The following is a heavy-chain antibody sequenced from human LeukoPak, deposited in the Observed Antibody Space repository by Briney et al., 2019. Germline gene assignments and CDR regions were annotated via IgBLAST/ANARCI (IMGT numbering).Heavy chain of an antibody. D-gene: IGHD3-22*01. Sequence: GGSLRLSCAASGFTFTNCWMHRVRQAPGKELVWVSRINSDGSSTTYADSVKGRFTISRDNAKNTLYLQMNSLRADDTAVYYCARVSGTDSSGYVDWFDPWGQGTLVTVSS. CDR3: ARVSGTDSSGYVDWFDP. CDR1: GFTFTNCW. V-gene: IGHV3-74*01. CDR2: INSDGSST. J-gene: IGHJ5*02.